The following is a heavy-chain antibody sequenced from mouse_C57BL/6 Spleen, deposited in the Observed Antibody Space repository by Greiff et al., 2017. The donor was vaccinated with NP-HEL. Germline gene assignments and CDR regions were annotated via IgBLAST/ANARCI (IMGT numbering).Heavy chain of an antibody. D-gene: IGHD1-1*01. CDR2: INYDGSST. CDR1: GFTFSDYY. J-gene: IGHJ2*01. Sequence: EVQLVESEGGLVQPGSSMKLSCTASGFTFSDYYMAWVRQVPEKGLEWVANINYDGSSTYYLDSLKSRFIISRDNAKNILYLQMSSLKSEDTATYYCARDGYYGSSYEAFDYWGQGTTLTVSS. V-gene: IGHV5-16*01. CDR3: ARDGYYGSSYEAFDY.